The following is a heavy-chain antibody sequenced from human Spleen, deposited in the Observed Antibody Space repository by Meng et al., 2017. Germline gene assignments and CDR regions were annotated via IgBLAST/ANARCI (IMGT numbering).Heavy chain of an antibody. CDR2: INTDGSST. CDR1: GFTFSSYW. CDR3: ARFTPFDY. J-gene: IGHJ4*02. V-gene: IGHV3-74*02. Sequence: VQLVESGGGVVQPGRSLRLSCAASGFTFSSYWMHWVRQAPGKGPVWVSRINTDGSSTDYADSVKGRFTISRDNAKNTLYLQMNSLRAEDTAMYYCARFTPFDYWGQGTLVTVPS.